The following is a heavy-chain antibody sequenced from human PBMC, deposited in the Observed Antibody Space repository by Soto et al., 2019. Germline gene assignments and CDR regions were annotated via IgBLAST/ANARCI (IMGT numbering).Heavy chain of an antibody. D-gene: IGHD3-22*01. J-gene: IGHJ4*02. Sequence: SGPTLVNPTQTLTLTCTFSGFSLSTSGMCVSWIRQPPGKALEWLALIDWDDDKYYSTSLKTRLTISKDTSKNQVVLTMTNMDPVDTATYYCARATYYYDSSGYCDYWGQGTLVTVSS. CDR3: ARATYYYDSSGYCDY. V-gene: IGHV2-70*01. CDR2: IDWDDDK. CDR1: GFSLSTSGMC.